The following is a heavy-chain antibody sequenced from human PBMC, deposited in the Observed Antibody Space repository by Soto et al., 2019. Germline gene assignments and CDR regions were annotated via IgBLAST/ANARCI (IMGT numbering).Heavy chain of an antibody. J-gene: IGHJ6*02. CDR2: IRPNGGST. V-gene: IGHV1-2*02. D-gene: IGHD6-13*01. CDR1: GYTFTAYY. CDR3: ARGSVASAAKPSGMDV. Sequence: GASVKVSCKASGYTFTAYYMHWVRQAPGQEFEWMGWIRPNGGSTNFAREFQGRFTMTWDTSISTAYMELSSLRSDDTAVYYCARGSVASAAKPSGMDVWGQGTTVTVSS.